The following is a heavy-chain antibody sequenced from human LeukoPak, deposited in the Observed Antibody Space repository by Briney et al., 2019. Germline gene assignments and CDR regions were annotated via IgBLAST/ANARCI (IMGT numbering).Heavy chain of an antibody. CDR1: GGSINSGDYF. CDR2: VYYSGST. Sequence: SQTLSLTCTVSGGSINSGDYFWSWIRQVPGKGLEWIGFVYYSGSTYYNPSLQSRITISVDTSKNQFSLKLSSVTAADTAVYYCARDRAAAGTGGFDYWGQGTLVTVSS. D-gene: IGHD6-13*01. CDR3: ARDRAAAGTGGFDY. V-gene: IGHV4-31*03. J-gene: IGHJ4*02.